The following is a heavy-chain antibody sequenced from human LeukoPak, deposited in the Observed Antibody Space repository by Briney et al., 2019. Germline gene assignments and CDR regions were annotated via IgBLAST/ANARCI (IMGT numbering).Heavy chain of an antibody. V-gene: IGHV3-15*01. CDR3: TTVERWLLNILPY. J-gene: IGHJ4*02. Sequence: GGSLSLSCAASGFTFSNAWMSWVRQAPGKGLERVGRIKTKTDGGTTDYAAPVKGRFTISRDDSKNTLYLQMNSLKTEDTAVYYCTTVERWLLNILPYWGQGTLVTVSS. CDR2: IKTKTDGGTT. D-gene: IGHD5-24*01. CDR1: GFTFSNAW.